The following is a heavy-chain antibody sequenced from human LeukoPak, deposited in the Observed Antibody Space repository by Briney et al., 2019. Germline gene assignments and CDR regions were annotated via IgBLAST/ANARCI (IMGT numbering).Heavy chain of an antibody. J-gene: IGHJ4*02. CDR3: TTGGDSKWELQGYLDY. Sequence: ASVKVSCKVSGYSLTELSIHRVRQAPGKGLEWMGGFNPEDGETIYAQKFQGRVTMTEDTSTDTAYMELSSLRSEDTAMYYCTTGGDSKWELQGYLDYWGQGTLVTVSS. V-gene: IGHV1-24*01. D-gene: IGHD1-26*01. CDR2: FNPEDGET. CDR1: GYSLTELS.